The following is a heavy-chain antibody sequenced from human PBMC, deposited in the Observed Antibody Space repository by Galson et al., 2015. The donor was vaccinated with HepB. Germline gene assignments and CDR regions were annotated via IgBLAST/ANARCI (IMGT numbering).Heavy chain of an antibody. V-gene: IGHV3-30*02. J-gene: IGHJ5*02. CDR3: AKPGGAGSSPPEA. Sequence: SLRLSCAASGFSFRNYGMHWVRQAPGKGLEWVAFIGYDAVNRFYGDSVRGRFTVSRDNSKNTLYLYMDSLRPEDTAVFYCAKPGGAGSSPPEAWGQGTLVTVSS. CDR2: IGYDAVNR. CDR1: GFSFRNYG. D-gene: IGHD1-14*01.